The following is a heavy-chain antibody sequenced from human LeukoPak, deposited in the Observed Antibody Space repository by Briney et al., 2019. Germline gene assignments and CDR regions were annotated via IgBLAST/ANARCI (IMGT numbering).Heavy chain of an antibody. CDR2: IWYDGSNK. J-gene: IGHJ6*02. CDR3: AKDIREPAAYYYYGMDV. Sequence: GGSLRLSCAASGFTFRNYGMHWVRQAPGKGLEWVALIWYDGSNKYYADSVKGRFTISRDNSKNTLYLQMNSLRAEDTAVYYCAKDIREPAAYYYYGMDVWGQGTTVTVSS. V-gene: IGHV3-30*02. CDR1: GFTFRNYG. D-gene: IGHD1-26*01.